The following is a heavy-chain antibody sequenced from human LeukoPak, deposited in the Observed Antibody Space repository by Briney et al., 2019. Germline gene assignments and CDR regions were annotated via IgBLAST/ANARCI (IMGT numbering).Heavy chain of an antibody. J-gene: IGHJ6*02. CDR1: GGTFSSYA. Sequence: ASVKVSCKASGGTFSSYAISWVRQAPGQGLEWMGRIIPILGIANYAQKFQGRVTITADKSTSTAYMELSSLRSEDTAVYYCARADYYGSGSYGPADVWGQGTTVTVSS. CDR3: ARADYYGSGSYGPADV. D-gene: IGHD3-10*01. V-gene: IGHV1-69*04. CDR2: IIPILGIA.